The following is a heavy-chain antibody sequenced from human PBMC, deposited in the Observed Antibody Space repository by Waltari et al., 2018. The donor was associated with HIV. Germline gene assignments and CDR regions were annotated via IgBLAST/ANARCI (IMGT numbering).Heavy chain of an antibody. V-gene: IGHV3-33*01. CDR3: ARDSPAFSRGTEELDY. CDR1: GFTFSSFA. CDR2: IWHASNSE. D-gene: IGHD2-2*01. Sequence: QVQLVESGGGVVQPGKSLRLSCAASGFTFSSFAMHWVRQAPGKGVEWVAVIWHASNSEYYSNSGQGRFTISRDNSKNTLYLQRNSLRAEDTALYYCARDSPAFSRGTEELDYWGQGTLVTVSS. J-gene: IGHJ4*02.